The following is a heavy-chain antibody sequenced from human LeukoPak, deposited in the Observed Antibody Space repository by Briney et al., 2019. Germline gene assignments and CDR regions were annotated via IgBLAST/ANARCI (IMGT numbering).Heavy chain of an antibody. Sequence: SETLSLTCTVSGGSISSYYWSWIRQPPGKGLEWIGNIYYSGRTSYHSSLKSRVTISIHTSKNHFSLRLTSVTASDTAVYFCTRGGYDVLTGRSTLGEYWGQGTLVAVSS. CDR3: TRGGYDVLTGRSTLGEY. CDR2: IYYSGRT. CDR1: GGSISSYY. J-gene: IGHJ4*02. D-gene: IGHD3-9*01. V-gene: IGHV4-59*04.